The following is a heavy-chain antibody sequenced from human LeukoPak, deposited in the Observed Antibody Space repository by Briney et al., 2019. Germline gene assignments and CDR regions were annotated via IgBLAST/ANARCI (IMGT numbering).Heavy chain of an antibody. D-gene: IGHD5-18*01. V-gene: IGHV3-48*02. CDR3: ARDDGTYRRYFDY. J-gene: IGHJ4*02. Sequence: GGSLRLSCAASGFTFTSYGIHWVRQAPGKGLEWVSCITSSSSSIYYADSVKGRFTISRDNAKSSLYLQMNSLRDEDTAVYYCARDDGTYRRYFDYWGQGTLVTVSS. CDR2: ITSSSSSI. CDR1: GFTFTSYG.